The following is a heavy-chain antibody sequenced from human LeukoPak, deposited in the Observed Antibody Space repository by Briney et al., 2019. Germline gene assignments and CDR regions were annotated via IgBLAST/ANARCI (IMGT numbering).Heavy chain of an antibody. CDR2: ISSAGTT. D-gene: IGHD6-13*01. Sequence: QPGGSLRLSCAASGFTFSRYAMSWVRQAPGKGLEWVSIISSAGTTYYADSVKGRFTISRDNSKNTVYLQVNSLRDEDTAVYYCARDLEAANTYYFDYWGQGTMVTVSS. CDR3: ARDLEAANTYYFDY. J-gene: IGHJ4*02. V-gene: IGHV3-66*01. CDR1: GFTFSRYA.